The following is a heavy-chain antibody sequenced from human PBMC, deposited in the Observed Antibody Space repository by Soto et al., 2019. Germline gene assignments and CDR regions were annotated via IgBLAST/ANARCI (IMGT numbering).Heavy chain of an antibody. V-gene: IGHV3-48*01. J-gene: IGHJ3*01. Sequence: GGSLRLSCAASGFTFSSFSMNWVRQAPGKVLEWLSYISGSSSPIYYADSVKGRFTISRDNAKNSLYLQMNSLRAEDTAVYYCARFGPAAMPAQFRALDLWRLGTMVTVPS. D-gene: IGHD2-2*01. CDR3: ARFGPAAMPAQFRALDL. CDR2: ISGSSSPI. CDR1: GFTFSSFS.